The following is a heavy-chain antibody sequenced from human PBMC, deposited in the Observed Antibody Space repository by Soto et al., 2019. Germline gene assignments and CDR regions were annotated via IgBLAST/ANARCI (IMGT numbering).Heavy chain of an antibody. CDR2: IWYGGSKI. Sequence: GGSLRLSCAASGFTFSTYGMHWVRQAPGKGLEWVAVIWYGGSKIYYADSVKGRFTISRDNSKSTLYLQMNSLRAEDTAVYYCARPLEQHQLGFGMDVWGQGSPVTVSS. CDR1: GFTFSTYG. CDR3: ARPLEQHQLGFGMDV. D-gene: IGHD6-13*01. J-gene: IGHJ6*01. V-gene: IGHV3-33*01.